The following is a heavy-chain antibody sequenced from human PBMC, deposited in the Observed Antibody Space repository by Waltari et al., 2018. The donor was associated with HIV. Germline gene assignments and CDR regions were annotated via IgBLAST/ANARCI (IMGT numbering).Heavy chain of an antibody. Sequence: EVQLLESGGDLVQPGGSLRLSCAGSGFTFTTYAMAWVRQAPGKGPELVSGSYGSGGRAYYSDSVWGRFTISRDDSKNTLYLQMNSLRTEDAAVYYCAKGRLTTTSFDYWGQGTLVTVSS. CDR1: GFTFTTYA. CDR2: SYGSGGRA. J-gene: IGHJ4*01. CDR3: AKGRLTTTSFDY. D-gene: IGHD4-17*01. V-gene: IGHV3-23*01.